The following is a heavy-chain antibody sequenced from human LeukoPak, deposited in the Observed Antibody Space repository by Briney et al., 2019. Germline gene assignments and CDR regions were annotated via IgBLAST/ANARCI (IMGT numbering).Heavy chain of an antibody. CDR2: INPNSGGT. CDR3: ARGAGYSGSLPFDY. Sequence: ASVKVSCKASGYTFTCYYMHWVRQAPGQGLEWMGWINPNSGGTNYAQKFQGRVTMTRDTSISTAYMELSRLRSDDTAVYYCARGAGYSGSLPFDYWGQGTLVTVSS. D-gene: IGHD1-26*01. V-gene: IGHV1-2*02. J-gene: IGHJ4*02. CDR1: GYTFTCYY.